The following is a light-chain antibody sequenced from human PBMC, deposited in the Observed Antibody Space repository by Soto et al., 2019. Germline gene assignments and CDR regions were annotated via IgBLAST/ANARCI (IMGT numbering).Light chain of an antibody. CDR2: ATS. J-gene: IGKJ3*01. CDR1: QSVSSSY. CDR3: QHYGTSAL. V-gene: IGKV3-20*01. Sequence: EIVLTQSPGTLSLSPGERATLSCRASQSVSSSYLAWYQQKPGQAPRLLIYATSDRATGIPDRFSASGSGTDFTLTISRLEPEDFAVYYCQHYGTSALFGPGTKADIK.